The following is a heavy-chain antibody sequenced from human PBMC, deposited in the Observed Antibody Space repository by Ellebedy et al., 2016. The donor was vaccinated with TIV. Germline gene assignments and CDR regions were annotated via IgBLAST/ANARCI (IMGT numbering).Heavy chain of an antibody. Sequence: AASVKVSCKASGYTFTGYDICWVRQAPGQGLEWMGWISTYNGNTNFAQKVQGRVTMTTDTSTSTAYMELRSLRSDDTAVYYCARERSGSGSYYNYFGMDVWGQGTTVTVSS. CDR3: ARERSGSGSYYNYFGMDV. D-gene: IGHD1-26*01. J-gene: IGHJ6*02. CDR2: ISTYNGNT. CDR1: GYTFTGYD. V-gene: IGHV1-18*04.